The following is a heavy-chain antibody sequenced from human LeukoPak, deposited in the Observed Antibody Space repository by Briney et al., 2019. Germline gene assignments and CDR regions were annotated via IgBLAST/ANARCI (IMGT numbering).Heavy chain of an antibody. CDR1: GGTFSSYA. D-gene: IGHD3-10*01. CDR3: ARGGWELLWFGELYPNPPDY. V-gene: IGHV1-69*05. CDR2: IIPIFGTA. Sequence: GASVKVSCKASGGTFSSYAISWVRQAPGQGLEWMGGIIPIFGTANYAQKFQGRVTMTTDTSTSTAYMELRSLRSDDTAVYYCARGGWELLWFGELYPNPPDYWGQGTLVTVSS. J-gene: IGHJ4*02.